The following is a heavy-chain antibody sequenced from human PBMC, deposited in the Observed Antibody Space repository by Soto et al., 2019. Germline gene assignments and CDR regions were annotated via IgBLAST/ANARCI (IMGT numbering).Heavy chain of an antibody. J-gene: IGHJ4*02. CDR2: IYYSGST. Sequence: PSETLSLTCTVSGGSISSYYWSWIRQPPGKGLEWIGYIYYSGSTNYNPSLKSRVTISVDTSKNQFSLKLSSVTAADTAVYYCARDCSSTSCFGGFDYWGQGTLVTVSS. V-gene: IGHV4-59*01. D-gene: IGHD2-2*01. CDR3: ARDCSSTSCFGGFDY. CDR1: GGSISSYY.